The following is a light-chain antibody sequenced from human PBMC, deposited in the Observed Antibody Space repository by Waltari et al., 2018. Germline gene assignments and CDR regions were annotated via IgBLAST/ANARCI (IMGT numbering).Light chain of an antibody. CDR3: FSATDNNDWV. J-gene: IGLJ3*02. CDR2: KDI. V-gene: IGLV3-27*01. Sequence: YARWFQQKPGQAPVLVIYKDIERPSGIPERFSGSSSGTTLTLTISGAQVEDEADYYCFSATDNNDWVFGGGTKLTVL. CDR1: Y.